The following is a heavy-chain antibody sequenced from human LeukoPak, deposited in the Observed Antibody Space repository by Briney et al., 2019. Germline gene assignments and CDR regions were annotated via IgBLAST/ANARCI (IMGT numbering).Heavy chain of an antibody. V-gene: IGHV1-2*04. CDR3: ARSPTGYYGSGSYVDY. CDR2: INPNSGGT. J-gene: IGHJ4*02. CDR1: GGTFSSYA. Sequence: ASVKVSCKASGGTFSSYAISWVRQAPGQGLEWMGWINPNSGGTNYAQKFQGWVTMTRGTSISTAYMELSRLRSDDTAVYYCARSPTGYYGSGSYVDYWGQGTLVTVSS. D-gene: IGHD3-10*01.